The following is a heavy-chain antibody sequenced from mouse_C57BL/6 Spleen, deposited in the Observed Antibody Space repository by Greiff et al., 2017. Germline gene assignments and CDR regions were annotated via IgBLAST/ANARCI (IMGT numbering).Heavy chain of an antibody. V-gene: IGHV1-72*01. J-gene: IGHJ1*03. CDR2: LDPNSGGT. Sequence: QVQLKQPGAELVKPGASVKLSCTASGFTFTSYWMHWVKQRPGRGLEWIGRLDPNSGGTKYHEKFKSKATLTVDKPSSTAYMQLSSLTSEDSAVYYCAGNYYGSSYWYYDVWGTGTTVTVAS. CDR3: AGNYYGSSYWYYDV. CDR1: GFTFTSYW. D-gene: IGHD1-1*01.